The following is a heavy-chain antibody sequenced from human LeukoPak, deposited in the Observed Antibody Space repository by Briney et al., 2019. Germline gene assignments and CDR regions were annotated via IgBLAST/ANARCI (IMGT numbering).Heavy chain of an antibody. CDR3: ARADGVTMVRGVFPWFDP. D-gene: IGHD3-10*01. J-gene: IGHJ5*02. V-gene: IGHV4-59*01. CDR1: GGSISSYY. CDR2: IYYSGST. Sequence: SETLSLTCTVSGGSISSYYWSWIRQPPGKGLEWIGYIYYSGSTNYNPSLKSRVTISVDTSKNQFSLKLSSVTAADTAVCYCARADGVTMVRGVFPWFDPWGQGTLVTVSS.